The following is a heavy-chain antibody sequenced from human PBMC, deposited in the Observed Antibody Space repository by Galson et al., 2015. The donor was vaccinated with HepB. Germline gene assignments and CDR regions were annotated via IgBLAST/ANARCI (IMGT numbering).Heavy chain of an antibody. CDR3: ARRAVMGAPFDY. CDR2: TYFKSKWRI. D-gene: IGHD2-8*01. CDR1: GDSVTSNSAV. Sequence: CAISGDSVTSNSAVWNWIRQSPSRGLEWLGRTYFKSKWRIDYAMSVKSRITISADTSDNQFSLLLRSVTPEDTAVYYCARRAVMGAPFDYWGQGTLVTVSS. V-gene: IGHV6-1*01. J-gene: IGHJ4*02.